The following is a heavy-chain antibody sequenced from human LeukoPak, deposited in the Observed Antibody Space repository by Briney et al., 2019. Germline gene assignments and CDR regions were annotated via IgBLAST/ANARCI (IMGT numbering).Heavy chain of an antibody. Sequence: GESLKISCKGSGYSFTSYWIGWVRQMPGKGLEWMGIIYPGDSDTRYSPSFQGQVTISADKSISTAYLQWSSLKASDTAMYYCARARSTTVVTKVPRGIDAFDIWGQGTMVTASS. V-gene: IGHV5-51*01. CDR3: ARARSTTVVTKVPRGIDAFDI. D-gene: IGHD4-23*01. CDR2: IYPGDSDT. CDR1: GYSFTSYW. J-gene: IGHJ3*02.